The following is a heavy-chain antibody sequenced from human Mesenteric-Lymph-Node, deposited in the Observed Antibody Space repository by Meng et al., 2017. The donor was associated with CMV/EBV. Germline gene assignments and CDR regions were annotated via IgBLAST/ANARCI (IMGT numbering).Heavy chain of an antibody. Sequence: KASGGTFSSYASSWVRQAPGQGLEWMGRIIPILGIANYAQTFQGRVTITADKSTSTAYMELSSLRSEDTAVYYCASPSDYGENYFDYWGQGTLVTVSS. CDR3: ASPSDYGENYFDY. D-gene: IGHD4-17*01. J-gene: IGHJ4*02. CDR2: IIPILGIA. CDR1: GGTFSSYA. V-gene: IGHV1-69*04.